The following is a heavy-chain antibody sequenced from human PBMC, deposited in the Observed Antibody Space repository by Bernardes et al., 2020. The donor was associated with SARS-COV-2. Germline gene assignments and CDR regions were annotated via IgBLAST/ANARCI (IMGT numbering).Heavy chain of an antibody. V-gene: IGHV3-23*01. CDR1: GFTFSSYA. J-gene: IGHJ6*03. D-gene: IGHD2-2*01. Sequence: GGSLRLSCAASGFTFSSYAMSWVRQAPGKGLEWVSAISGSGGSTYYADSVKGRFTISRDNSKNTLYLQMNSLRAEDTAVYYCAKARRFCSSTSCPTDYYYYMDVWGKGTTVTVSS. CDR2: ISGSGGST. CDR3: AKARRFCSSTSCPTDYYYYMDV.